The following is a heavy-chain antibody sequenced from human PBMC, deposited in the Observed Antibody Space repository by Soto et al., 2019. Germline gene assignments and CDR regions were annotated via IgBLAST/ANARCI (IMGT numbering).Heavy chain of an antibody. J-gene: IGHJ3*02. CDR3: AKFPDPYGEDAFDI. CDR2: IYSGGST. Sequence: GGSLRLSCAASGFTVSSNYMSWVRQAPGKGLVWVSVIYSGGSTYYADSVKGRFTISRDNSKNTLYLQMNSLRAEDTAVYYCAKFPDPYGEDAFDIWGQGTMVTVSS. V-gene: IGHV3-53*01. CDR1: GFTVSSNY. D-gene: IGHD4-17*01.